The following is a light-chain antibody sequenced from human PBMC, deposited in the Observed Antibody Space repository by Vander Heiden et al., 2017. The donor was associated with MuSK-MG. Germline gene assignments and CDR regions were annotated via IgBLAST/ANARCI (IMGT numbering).Light chain of an antibody. V-gene: IGKV3D-15*01. CDR1: QDVSDK. CDR2: GAS. Sequence: LMTQSPLTRSVSPGERATLSCRASQDVSDKIAWYQQRPGQAPWLLIYGASTRATGVPVRFSGGGSGTEFTLTITSVQSEDSAVYYCQQYDIWPPWTFGQGTKVEI. J-gene: IGKJ1*01. CDR3: QQYDIWPPWT.